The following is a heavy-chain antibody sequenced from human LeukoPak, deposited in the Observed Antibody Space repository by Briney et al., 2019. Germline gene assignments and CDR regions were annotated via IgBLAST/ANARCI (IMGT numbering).Heavy chain of an antibody. D-gene: IGHD6-13*01. Sequence: GGSLRLSCAASGFRFSSYGMHWVRQAPGKGLEWVAVIWYDGSNKYYADSVRGRFTISRDNSKNTLYLQMNSLRAEDTAVYYCAKERAAAVEGYFDYWGQGTLVTVSS. CDR3: AKERAAAVEGYFDY. V-gene: IGHV3-33*06. CDR2: IWYDGSNK. CDR1: GFRFSSYG. J-gene: IGHJ4*02.